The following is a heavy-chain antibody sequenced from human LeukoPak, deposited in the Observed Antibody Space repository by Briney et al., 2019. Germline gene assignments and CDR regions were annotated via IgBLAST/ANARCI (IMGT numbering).Heavy chain of an antibody. CDR3: ARVAAMGDFDC. V-gene: IGHV3-48*01. CDR1: GFSFSSYS. Sequence: GGSLRLSCTASGFSFSSYSMNWVRQAPGKGLEWVSYISTSSSTIYYADSVKGRFTISRDNAKNSLYLQMNSLRVEDTADYFCARVAAMGDFDCWGQGTLVTVSS. D-gene: IGHD1-26*01. J-gene: IGHJ4*02. CDR2: ISTSSSTI.